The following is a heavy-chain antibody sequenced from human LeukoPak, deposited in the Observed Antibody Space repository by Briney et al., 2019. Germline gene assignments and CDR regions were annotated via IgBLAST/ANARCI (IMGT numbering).Heavy chain of an antibody. Sequence: SETLSLTCSVSGGSVSGTNYYWAWIRQPPEKGLEWIGTIYYSGSTYYNVSLKSRVTISVDTSKNQFSLNLNSVTAADTAVYYCAREGDKYANWFDTWGQGTLVTVSS. CDR1: GGSVSGTNYY. J-gene: IGHJ5*02. V-gene: IGHV4-39*07. D-gene: IGHD2-8*01. CDR2: IYYSGST. CDR3: AREGDKYANWFDT.